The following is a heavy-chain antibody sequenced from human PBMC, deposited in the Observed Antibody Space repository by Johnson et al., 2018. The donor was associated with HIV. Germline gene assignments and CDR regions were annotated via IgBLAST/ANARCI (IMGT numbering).Heavy chain of an antibody. V-gene: IGHV3-30*18. J-gene: IGHJ3*02. CDR2: ISYDGSNK. D-gene: IGHD1-14*01. CDR3: AKDLRSGNRREAFDI. Sequence: QVQLVESGGGVVQPGRSLRLSCAASGFTFSSSWMHWVCQAPEKGLEWVAVISYDGSNKYYADSVKGRFTISRDNSKNTLYLQMNSLRAEDTAVYYCAKDLRSGNRREAFDIWGQGTMVTVSS. CDR1: GFTFSSSW.